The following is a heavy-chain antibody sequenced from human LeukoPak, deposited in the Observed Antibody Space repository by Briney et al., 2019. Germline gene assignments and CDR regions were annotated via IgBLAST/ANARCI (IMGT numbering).Heavy chain of an antibody. CDR3: ARVLTDAFDI. CDR2: IYYSGST. D-gene: IGHD1-14*01. Sequence: SETLSLTCTVSGGSISSGGYYWSWIRQHPGKGLEWIGYIYYSGSTYYNPAIKSRVTISVDTSKNQFSLKLSSVTAADTAVYYCARVLTDAFDIWGQGTMVTVSS. V-gene: IGHV4-31*03. J-gene: IGHJ3*02. CDR1: GGSISSGGYY.